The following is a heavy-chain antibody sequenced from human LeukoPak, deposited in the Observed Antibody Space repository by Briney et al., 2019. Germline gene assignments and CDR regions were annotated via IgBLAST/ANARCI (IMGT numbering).Heavy chain of an antibody. CDR2: ISGSGGSA. V-gene: IGHV3-23*01. J-gene: IGHJ5*02. D-gene: IGHD3-10*01. CDR3: AKDFGGSGSMVRGVINLFDP. CDR1: GFTFSSYA. Sequence: GGSLRLSCAASGFTFSSYAMSWVRQAPGKGLEWVSAISGSGGSAYYADSVKGRFTISRDNSKDTLYLQMNSLRAEDTAVYYCAKDFGGSGSMVRGVINLFDPWGQGTLVTVSS.